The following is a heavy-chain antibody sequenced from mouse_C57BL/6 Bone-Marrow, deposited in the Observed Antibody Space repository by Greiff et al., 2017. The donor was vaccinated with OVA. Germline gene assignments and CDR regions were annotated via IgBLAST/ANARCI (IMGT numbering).Heavy chain of an antibody. CDR2: IWRGGSN. CDR1: GFSLTSYG. V-gene: IGHV2-5*01. CDR3: AKKGYYYGSSYLAWFAY. D-gene: IGHD1-1*01. J-gene: IGHJ3*01. Sequence: QVQLQQSGPGLVQPSQILSITCTVSGFSLTSYGVHWVRQSPGKGLEWLGVIWRGGSNNYNAAFMSRLSITKDNSNSQVFFKMNSLQADDTAIYYCAKKGYYYGSSYLAWFAYWGQGTLVTVSA.